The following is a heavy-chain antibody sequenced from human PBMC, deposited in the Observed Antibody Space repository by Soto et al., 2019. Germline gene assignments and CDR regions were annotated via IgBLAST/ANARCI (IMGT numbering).Heavy chain of an antibody. CDR2: ISHSGAT. J-gene: IGHJ6*02. D-gene: IGHD4-17*01. CDR3: ARVAVGLEDGDPNVLGSTSFYYYGMDI. CDR1: GGSIVSGGYY. V-gene: IGHV4-31*03. Sequence: QVQLQESGPGLAKPSQTLSLTCTVSGGSIVSGGYYWSWVRQHPGKGLEWIGYISHSGATHYNPSLKRRVIISLNTSKSQLSLKLTSVTVADTAIYFCARVAVGLEDGDPNVLGSTSFYYYGMDIWGQGTTVTVSS.